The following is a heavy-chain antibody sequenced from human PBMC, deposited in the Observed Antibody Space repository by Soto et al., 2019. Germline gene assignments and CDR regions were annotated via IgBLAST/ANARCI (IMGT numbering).Heavy chain of an antibody. Sequence: QITLKESGPTVVKPTQTLTLTCTFSGFSVNSKGVGVGWIRQPPGKALEYVALIYCDDDKRYSPSLRHRLTITKDASGNQVVLRLADVDPVDTGTYYCAYRWGVTGSYFDHWGPGIGVTVSS. D-gene: IGHD3-10*01. CDR2: IYCDDDK. CDR3: AYRWGVTGSYFDH. CDR1: GFSVNSKGVG. V-gene: IGHV2-5*02. J-gene: IGHJ4*02.